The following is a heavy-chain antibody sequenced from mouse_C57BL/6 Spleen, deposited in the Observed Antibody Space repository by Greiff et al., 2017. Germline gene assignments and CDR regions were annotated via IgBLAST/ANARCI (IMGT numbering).Heavy chain of an antibody. Sequence: QVQLQQPGAELVRPGSSVKLSCKASGYTFTSYWMDWVKQRPGQGLEWIGNIYPSDSETHYNQKFKDKATLTVDESSSTAYMQLSSLTSEDSAVYYCAREGNYYFDYWGQGTTLTVSS. D-gene: IGHD2-1*01. V-gene: IGHV1-61*01. J-gene: IGHJ2*01. CDR3: AREGNYYFDY. CDR2: IYPSDSET. CDR1: GYTFTSYW.